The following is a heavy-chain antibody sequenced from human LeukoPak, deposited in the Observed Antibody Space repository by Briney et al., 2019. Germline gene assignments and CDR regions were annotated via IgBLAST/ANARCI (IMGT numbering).Heavy chain of an antibody. CDR1: GFSSSSHD. J-gene: IGHJ3*01. D-gene: IGHD1-26*01. V-gene: IGHV3-53*01. CDR2: IYTDGST. Sequence: GGSLRLSCAVSGFSSSSHDMSWVRQAPGKGLEWVSVIYTDGSTTYGDSVKGRFPMSRDNSKNTLYLQMHSLRAEDTAVYYCARSGAPDPYWGQGTMVTVSS. CDR3: ARSGAPDPY.